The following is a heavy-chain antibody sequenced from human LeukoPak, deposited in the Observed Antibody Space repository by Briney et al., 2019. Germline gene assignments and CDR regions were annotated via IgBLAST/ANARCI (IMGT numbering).Heavy chain of an antibody. J-gene: IGHJ4*02. D-gene: IGHD3-10*01. V-gene: IGHV3-23*01. CDR3: AKDRDGSGSFED. CDR1: GFTFSSYA. CDR2: ISGSGGST. Sequence: GGSLRLSCAASGFTFSSYAMSWVRQAPGKGLERVSAISGSGGSTYYADSVKGRFTISRDNSKNTLYLQMNSLRAEDTAVYYCAKDRDGSGSFEDWGQGTLVTVSS.